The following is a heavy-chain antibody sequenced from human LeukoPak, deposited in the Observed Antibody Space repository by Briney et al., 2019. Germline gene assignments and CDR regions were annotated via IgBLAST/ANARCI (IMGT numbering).Heavy chain of an antibody. Sequence: PGGSLRLSCAASGFSLSTYWMNWVRQAPGKGLEWVANIKQDGSEKYYVDSVKGRFTISRDNAKNSLYLQMNSLRAEDTAVYYCARDSGSYGLGFDYWGQGTLVTVSS. CDR3: ARDSGSYGLGFDY. CDR2: IKQDGSEK. V-gene: IGHV3-7*03. D-gene: IGHD1-26*01. CDR1: GFSLSTYW. J-gene: IGHJ4*02.